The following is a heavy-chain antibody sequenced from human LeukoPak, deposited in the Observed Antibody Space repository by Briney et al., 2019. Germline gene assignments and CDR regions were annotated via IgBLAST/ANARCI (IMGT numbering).Heavy chain of an antibody. Sequence: SETLSLTCTVSGGSLNSTGHSWGWVRQSPGKGLEWIASLSYSGSTYSNLSLKSRVTISLDASRNQFSLKLTSVTAADMALYYCARVYSSGWYHWFDPWGQGALVTVSS. CDR3: ARVYSSGWYHWFDP. J-gene: IGHJ5*02. CDR2: LSYSGST. CDR1: GGSLNSTGHS. V-gene: IGHV4-39*07. D-gene: IGHD6-19*01.